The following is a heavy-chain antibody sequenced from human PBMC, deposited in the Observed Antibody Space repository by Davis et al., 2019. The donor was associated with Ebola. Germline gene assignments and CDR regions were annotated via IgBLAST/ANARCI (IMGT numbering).Heavy chain of an antibody. D-gene: IGHD4-23*01. CDR2: IYPSGGNS. V-gene: IGHV1-46*01. Sequence: ASVNVSCKSSGYTFTTYFMHWVRHPPGQGLAWMRIIYPSGGNSRYTQRLQDRLTMTSDTSTRTVYMELSNLRSEDTAVYYCARGGRIRTVEDYFDYWGQGTLVTVSS. CDR1: GYTFTTYF. J-gene: IGHJ4*02. CDR3: ARGGRIRTVEDYFDY.